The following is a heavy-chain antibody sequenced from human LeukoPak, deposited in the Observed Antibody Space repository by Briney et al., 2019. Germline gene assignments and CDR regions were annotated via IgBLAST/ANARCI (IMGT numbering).Heavy chain of an antibody. CDR1: GGSISSYY. Sequence: SETLSLTCTVSGGSISSYYWSWIRQPPGKGLEWIGYIYYSGSTNYNPSLKSRVTISVDTSKDQFSLKLSSVTAADTAVYYCARHLSGGDLSNWGQGTLVTVSS. V-gene: IGHV4-59*08. CDR3: ARHLSGGDLSN. CDR2: IYYSGST. D-gene: IGHD2-21*02. J-gene: IGHJ4*02.